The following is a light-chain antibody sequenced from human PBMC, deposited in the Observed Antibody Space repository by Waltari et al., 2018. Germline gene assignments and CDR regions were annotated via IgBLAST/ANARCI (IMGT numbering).Light chain of an antibody. V-gene: IGKV4-1*01. CDR2: LAS. CDR1: RSVLSSSNNKQY. CDR3: QQYYSTPDT. Sequence: DIVMTQSPDSLAVSLGERANLHGKSRRSVLSSSNNKQYLAWYQQKPGQPPKPLIYLASTRESGVPDRFSGSGSGTDFTLTISSLQAEDVAVYYCQQYYSTPDTFGPGTKVDIK. J-gene: IGKJ3*01.